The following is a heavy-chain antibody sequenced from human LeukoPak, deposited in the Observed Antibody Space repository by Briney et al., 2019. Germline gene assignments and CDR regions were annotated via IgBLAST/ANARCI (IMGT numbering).Heavy chain of an antibody. V-gene: IGHV3-53*01. CDR2: IYSGGST. D-gene: IGHD2-2*01. Sequence: GSLRLSCAASGFTVSSNYMSWVRQAPGKGLEWVSVIYSGGSTYYADSVKGRFTISRDNSKNTLYLQMNSLRAEDTAVYYCARNVVARRALYFDYWGQGTLVTVSS. CDR1: GFTVSSNY. J-gene: IGHJ4*02. CDR3: ARNVVARRALYFDY.